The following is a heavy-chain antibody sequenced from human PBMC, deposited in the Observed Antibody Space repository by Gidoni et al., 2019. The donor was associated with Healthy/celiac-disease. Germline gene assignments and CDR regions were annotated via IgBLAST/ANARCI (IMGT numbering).Heavy chain of an antibody. CDR3: AKSGVHVLLWFGEFRGPMDV. Sequence: EVQLVESGGGLVQPGRSLRLSCAASGFTFDDYAMHWVRQAPGKGLGWVSGISLNSGSIGYADSVKGRFTISRDNAKNSLYLQMNSLRAEDTALYYCAKSGVHVLLWFGEFRGPMDVWGKGTTVTVSS. J-gene: IGHJ6*03. CDR2: ISLNSGSI. D-gene: IGHD3-10*01. CDR1: GFTFDDYA. V-gene: IGHV3-9*01.